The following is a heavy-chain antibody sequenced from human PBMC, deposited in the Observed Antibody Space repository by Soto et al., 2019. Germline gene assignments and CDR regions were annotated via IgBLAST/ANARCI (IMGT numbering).Heavy chain of an antibody. D-gene: IGHD2-2*01. Sequence: PSETLSLTCAVYGGSFSGYYWSWIRQPPGKGLEWIGEINHSGSTNYNPSLKSRVTISVDTSKNQFSLKLSSVAAADTAVYYCARPGYCSSTSCYFFAFDIWGQGTMVTVSS. CDR2: INHSGST. J-gene: IGHJ3*02. CDR3: ARPGYCSSTSCYFFAFDI. V-gene: IGHV4-34*01. CDR1: GGSFSGYY.